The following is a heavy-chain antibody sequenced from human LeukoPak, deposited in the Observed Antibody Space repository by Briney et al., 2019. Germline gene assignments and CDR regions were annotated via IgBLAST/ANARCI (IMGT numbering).Heavy chain of an antibody. D-gene: IGHD5-18*01. CDR2: INHSGST. CDR1: GGSFSGYY. Sequence: SETLSLTCAVYGGSFSGYYWSWIRQPPRKGLEWIGEINHSGSTNYNPSLKSRVTISVDTSKNQFSLKLSSVTAADTAVYYCARGGDSYGSPGWFDPWGQGTLVTVSS. CDR3: ARGGDSYGSPGWFDP. V-gene: IGHV4-34*01. J-gene: IGHJ5*02.